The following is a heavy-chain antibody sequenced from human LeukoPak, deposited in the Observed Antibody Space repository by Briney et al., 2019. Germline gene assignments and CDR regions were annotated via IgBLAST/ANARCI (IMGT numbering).Heavy chain of an antibody. CDR1: GYPFTSFG. Sequence: ASVKVSCKASGYPFTSFGISWVRQAPGQGLEWMGWTSGYNGKTKYADNLQGRVTMTTDTSTSTAYMELGSLRSDDMAVYYCARDRVYDYSNPRGFDYWGQGTLVTVSS. CDR2: TSGYNGKT. D-gene: IGHD4-11*01. V-gene: IGHV1-18*03. CDR3: ARDRVYDYSNPRGFDY. J-gene: IGHJ4*02.